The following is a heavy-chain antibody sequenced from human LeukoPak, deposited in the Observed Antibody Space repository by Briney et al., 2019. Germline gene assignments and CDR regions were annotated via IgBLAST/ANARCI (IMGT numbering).Heavy chain of an antibody. CDR2: ITHRGST. J-gene: IGHJ4*02. CDR1: GGSFSGYY. D-gene: IGHD2-15*01. CDR3: ARGDSVVGLGY. Sequence: SETLSLTCAFYGGSFSGYYWSWIRQPPGKGLEWIGEITHRGSTKYNASLKSRVTISVDTSKNQFSLKLSSVTAADTAVYYCARGDSVVGLGYWGQGSLVTVSS. V-gene: IGHV4-34*01.